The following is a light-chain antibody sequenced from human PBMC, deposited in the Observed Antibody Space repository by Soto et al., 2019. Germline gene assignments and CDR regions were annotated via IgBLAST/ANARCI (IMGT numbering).Light chain of an antibody. V-gene: IGLV2-23*01. Sequence: QSVLTQPASVSGAPGQSITISCTGTSSDVGYYNLVSWYQHHPGKAPKLMMYEGSKRPSGVSNRFSGSKSGTTASLTISGLQPEDEADYYCCSYAGSGPLVFAGGTTLTVL. CDR3: CSYAGSGPLV. CDR1: SSDVGYYNL. J-gene: IGLJ2*01. CDR2: EGS.